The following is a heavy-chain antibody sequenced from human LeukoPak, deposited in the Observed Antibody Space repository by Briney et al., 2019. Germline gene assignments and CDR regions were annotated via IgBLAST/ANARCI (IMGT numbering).Heavy chain of an antibody. J-gene: IGHJ4*02. CDR2: INPNSGGT. V-gene: IGHV1-2*06. CDR3: VIRILQDY. Sequence: ASVKVSCKASGGTFSSYAISWVRQAPGQGLEWMGRINPNSGGTNYAQKFQGRVTMTRDTSISTAYMELSRLRSDDTAVYYCVIRILQDYWGQGTLVTVSS. CDR1: GGTFSSYA.